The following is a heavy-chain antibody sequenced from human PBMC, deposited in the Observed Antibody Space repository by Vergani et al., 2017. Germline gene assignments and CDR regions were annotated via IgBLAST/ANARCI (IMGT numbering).Heavy chain of an antibody. CDR1: GGSISSYY. D-gene: IGHD6-13*01. Sequence: QVQLQESGPGLVKPSETLSLTCTVSGGSISSYYWSWIRQPPGKGLEWIGYINYSGSTYYNPSLESRVTMSVDTSKSQFSLKLSSVTAADTAVYYCARGSRAEGGSGPDKWGQGTLVTVSS. CDR3: ARGSRAEGGSGPDK. CDR2: INYSGST. J-gene: IGHJ4*02. V-gene: IGHV4-59*04.